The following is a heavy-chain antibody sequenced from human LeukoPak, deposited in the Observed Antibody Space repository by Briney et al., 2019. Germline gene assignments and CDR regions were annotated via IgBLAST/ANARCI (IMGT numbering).Heavy chain of an antibody. Sequence: GGSLRLSCAVSGFTFSSYVMSWVRQAPGKGLEWVSAVSGSGGGTYYADSVKGRFTISRDNSKNTLYLQMNSLRAEDSAVYYCAKDFRRWSFDYWGQGILVTVSS. CDR2: VSGSGGGT. CDR3: AKDFRRWSFDY. J-gene: IGHJ4*02. CDR1: GFTFSSYV. D-gene: IGHD4-23*01. V-gene: IGHV3-23*01.